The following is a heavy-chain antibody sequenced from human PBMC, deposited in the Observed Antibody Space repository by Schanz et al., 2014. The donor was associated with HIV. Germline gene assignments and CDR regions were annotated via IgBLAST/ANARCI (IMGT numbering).Heavy chain of an antibody. D-gene: IGHD1-26*01. V-gene: IGHV1-69*05. CDR1: GGTFTNYA. Sequence: QVQLVQSGAEVKKPGSSVMVSCKTSGGTFTNYAISWVRQAPGQGLQWMGGIIPFFGTANYAQTLQGRLTMTTDTSTSTAYMELRSLRSDDTAVYYCARDRPVIVGATRADGGTDFDYWGQGTLVTVSS. J-gene: IGHJ4*02. CDR3: ARDRPVIVGATRADGGTDFDY. CDR2: IIPFFGTA.